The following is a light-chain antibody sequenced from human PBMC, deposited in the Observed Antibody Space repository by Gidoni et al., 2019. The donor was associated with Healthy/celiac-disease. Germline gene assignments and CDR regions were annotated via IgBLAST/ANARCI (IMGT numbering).Light chain of an antibody. V-gene: IGLV2-11*01. CDR1: SSDVGGYNY. CDR3: CSYAGSYTYVV. CDR2: DVS. Sequence: SALTQPRSVSGSPGQSVTISCTGTSSDVGGYNYVSWYQQHPGKAPKLMIYDVSQRPSGVPDRFSGSKSGNTASLTISGLQAEDEADYYCCSYAGSYTYVVFGGGTKLTVL. J-gene: IGLJ2*01.